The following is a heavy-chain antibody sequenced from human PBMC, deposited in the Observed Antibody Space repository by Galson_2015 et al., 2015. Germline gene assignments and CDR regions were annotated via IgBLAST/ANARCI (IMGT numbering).Heavy chain of an antibody. V-gene: IGHV3-30-3*01. J-gene: IGHJ6*02. CDR3: ARDSIAAADHLEPWAQRNYYYGMDV. CDR1: GFTFSSYA. CDR2: ISYDGSNK. Sequence: SLRLSCAASGFTFSSYAMHWVRQAPGKGLEWVAVISYDGSNKYYADSVKGRFTISRDNSKNTLYLQMNSLRAEDTAVYYCARDSIAAADHLEPWAQRNYYYGMDVWGQGTTVTVSS. D-gene: IGHD6-13*01.